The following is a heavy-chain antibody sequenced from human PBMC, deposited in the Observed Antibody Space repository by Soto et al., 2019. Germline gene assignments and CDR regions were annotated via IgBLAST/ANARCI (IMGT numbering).Heavy chain of an antibody. J-gene: IGHJ4*01. V-gene: IGHV4-31*03. CDR3: ARESYSFGRAFDI. D-gene: IGHD5-18*01. CDR2: INYRGTT. CDR1: GGSINSDGYY. Sequence: SETLSLTCTVSGGSINSDGYYWSWIRQHPEKGLEWIGYINYRGTTYYNPSLESRLTISVDTSKNQFSLQLTSVIAADTALYYCARESYSFGRAFDIWGHGTLVTVSS.